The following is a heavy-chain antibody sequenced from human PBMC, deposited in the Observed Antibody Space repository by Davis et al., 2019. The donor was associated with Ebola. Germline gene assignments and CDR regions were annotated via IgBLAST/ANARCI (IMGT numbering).Heavy chain of an antibody. J-gene: IGHJ4*02. D-gene: IGHD3-10*01. CDR1: GYSFTNFW. CDR2: IYPGDSDT. CDR3: ARHGEYYYGSGVDY. V-gene: IGHV5-51*01. Sequence: PGGSLRLSCQGSGYSFTNFWIGWVRQMPGKGLEWMGIIYPGDSDTRYSPSFQGQVTISADKSISTAYLQWSSLKASDSAMYYCARHGEYYYGSGVDYWGQGTLVTVSS.